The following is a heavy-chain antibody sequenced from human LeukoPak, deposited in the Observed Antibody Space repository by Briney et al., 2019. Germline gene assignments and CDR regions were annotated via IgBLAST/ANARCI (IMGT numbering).Heavy chain of an antibody. Sequence: GGSLRLSCAASGFTFSSYGMHWVRQAPGKGLEWVAFIRYDGSNKYYADSVKGRFTISRDNSKNTLYLQMNSLRAEDTAVYYCAKDRLYCSSTSCYPLGLDYWGQGTLVTVSS. V-gene: IGHV3-30*02. J-gene: IGHJ4*02. CDR1: GFTFSSYG. D-gene: IGHD2-2*01. CDR3: AKDRLYCSSTSCYPLGLDY. CDR2: IRYDGSNK.